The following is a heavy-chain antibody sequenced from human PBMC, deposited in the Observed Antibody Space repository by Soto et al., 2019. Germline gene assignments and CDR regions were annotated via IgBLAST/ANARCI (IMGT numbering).Heavy chain of an antibody. Sequence: PSATLSVTCAVSGYPISSGYYWGWIRQPPGKGLEWIGNIYHRGSTYYNPSLKSRIIMSVDTSRKQFSLKMNSVTAADAAVYYCARQQLLPFYYALDVWGQGTTVTVSS. J-gene: IGHJ6*02. CDR1: GYPISSGYY. V-gene: IGHV4-38-2*01. CDR3: ARQQLLPFYYALDV. D-gene: IGHD1-26*01. CDR2: IYHRGST.